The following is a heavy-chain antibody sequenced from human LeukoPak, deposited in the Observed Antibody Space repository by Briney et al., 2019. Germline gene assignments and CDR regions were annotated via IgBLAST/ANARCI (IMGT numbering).Heavy chain of an antibody. V-gene: IGHV4-59*08. CDR2: IYYSGST. Sequence: SETLSLTCTVSGGSISSYYWSWIRQPPGKGLEWIGYIYYSGSTNYNPSLKSRVTISVDTSKNQFSLKLSSVTAADTAVYYCAAYYYGSGSYAQFDYWGQGTLVTVSS. CDR1: GGSISSYY. D-gene: IGHD3-10*01. J-gene: IGHJ4*02. CDR3: AAYYYGSGSYAQFDY.